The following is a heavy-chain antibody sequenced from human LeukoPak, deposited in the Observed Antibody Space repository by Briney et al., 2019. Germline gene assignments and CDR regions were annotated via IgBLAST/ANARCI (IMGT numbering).Heavy chain of an antibody. J-gene: IGHJ4*02. Sequence: SETLSLTCAAYGGSFSGYYWSWIRQPPGKGLEWIGEINHSGSTNYNPSLKSRVTISVDTSKNQFSLKLSSVTAADTAVYYCARLSRGAAAGFDYWGQGTLVTVSS. CDR1: GGSFSGYY. V-gene: IGHV4-34*01. CDR3: ARLSRGAAAGFDY. D-gene: IGHD6-13*01. CDR2: INHSGST.